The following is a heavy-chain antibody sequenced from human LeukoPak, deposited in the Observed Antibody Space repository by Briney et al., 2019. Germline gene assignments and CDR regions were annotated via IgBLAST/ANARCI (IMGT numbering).Heavy chain of an antibody. CDR3: AKGQSLWSGYLWYFDY. Sequence: PGRSLRLSCAASGFTFDDYAMHWVRQAPGKGLEWVSGISWNSGSIGYADSVKGRFTISRDNAKNSLYLQMNSLRAEDTALYYCAKGQSLWSGYLWYFDYWGQGTLVTVSS. J-gene: IGHJ4*02. CDR1: GFTFDDYA. CDR2: ISWNSGSI. D-gene: IGHD3-3*01. V-gene: IGHV3-9*01.